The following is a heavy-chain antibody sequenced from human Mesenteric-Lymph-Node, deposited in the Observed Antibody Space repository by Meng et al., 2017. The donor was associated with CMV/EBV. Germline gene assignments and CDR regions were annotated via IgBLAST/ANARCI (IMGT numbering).Heavy chain of an antibody. J-gene: IGHJ5*02. Sequence: SGPTLVKPTQSLTLTCSFSGFSLRTSGVSVGWLRQPPGKAPEWLALIYWNDDKRYNTSLKNRLSITKDTSKDQVVLTVTNMDPVDTATYFCAYRDNFNWFDPWGQGTLVTVSS. V-gene: IGHV2-5*01. CDR1: GFSLRTSGVS. CDR3: AYRDNFNWFDP. D-gene: IGHD1-1*01. CDR2: IYWNDDK.